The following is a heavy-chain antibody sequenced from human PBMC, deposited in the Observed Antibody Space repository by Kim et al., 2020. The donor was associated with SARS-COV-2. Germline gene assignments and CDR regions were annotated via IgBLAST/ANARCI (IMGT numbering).Heavy chain of an antibody. D-gene: IGHD5-12*01. V-gene: IGHV5-51*01. CDR3: ARFQKVATGGDY. J-gene: IGHJ4*02. Sequence: RYSPSFQGQVTISADKSISTAYLQWSSLKASDTAMYYCARFQKVATGGDYWGQGTLVTVSS.